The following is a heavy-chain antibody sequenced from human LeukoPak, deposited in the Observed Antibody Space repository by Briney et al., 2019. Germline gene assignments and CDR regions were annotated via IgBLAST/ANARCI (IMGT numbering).Heavy chain of an antibody. D-gene: IGHD5-18*01. J-gene: IGHJ4*02. CDR2: VNTGGGST. CDR3: ARLGGEGYSYAYFDY. CDR1: GFTFISYA. Sequence: PGGSLRLSCAASGFTFISYAMSWVRQAPGKGLEWVSTVNTGGGSTYYADSVKGRFTISRDNSKNTLYLQMNSLRAEDTAIYYCARLGGEGYSYAYFDYWGQGTLVTVSS. V-gene: IGHV3-23*01.